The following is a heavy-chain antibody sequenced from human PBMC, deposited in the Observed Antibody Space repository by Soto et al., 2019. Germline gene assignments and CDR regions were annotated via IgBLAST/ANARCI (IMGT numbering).Heavy chain of an antibody. D-gene: IGHD5-18*01. CDR2: ISYDGSNK. Sequence: GGSLRLSCAASGFTFSSYGMHWVRQAPGKGLEWVAVISYDGSNKYYADSVKGRFTISRDNSKNTLYLQMNSLRAEDTAVYYCAKDLRRYSYGYRPPYYYYYSGMDVWGQGTTVTVSS. CDR3: AKDLRRYSYGYRPPYYYYYSGMDV. V-gene: IGHV3-30*18. J-gene: IGHJ6*02. CDR1: GFTFSSYG.